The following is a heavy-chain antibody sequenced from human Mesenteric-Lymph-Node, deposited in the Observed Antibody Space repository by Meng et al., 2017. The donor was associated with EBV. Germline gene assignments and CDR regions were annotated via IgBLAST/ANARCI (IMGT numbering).Heavy chain of an antibody. CDR2: IYWDDDK. V-gene: IGHV2-5*02. D-gene: IGHD3-9*01. Sequence: QITLKESGPTLVKPTQTLTLTCPFSGLSLSASGVGVGWIRQPPEKALEWLALIYWDDDKRYSPSLKSRLTITKDTSKNQVVLTMTNMDLVDTATYYCARSNYDILTTFGSYWFDPWGQGTLVTVAS. CDR3: ARSNYDILTTFGSYWFDP. J-gene: IGHJ5*02. CDR1: GLSLSASGVG.